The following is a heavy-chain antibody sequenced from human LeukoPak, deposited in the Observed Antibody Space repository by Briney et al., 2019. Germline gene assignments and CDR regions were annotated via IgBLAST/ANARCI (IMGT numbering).Heavy chain of an antibody. CDR1: GFTFSTYG. V-gene: IGHV3-64D*06. Sequence: SGGSLRLSCSASGFTFSTYGMHWVRQGPGXGLEQVAAISTNGGITVYADSVKGRFTISRDNSKNTLYLQMSGLRAADTAVYYCVKASAHYDSWGQGTLVTVSS. J-gene: IGHJ4*02. CDR3: VKASAHYDS. CDR2: ISTNGGIT. D-gene: IGHD3-3*02.